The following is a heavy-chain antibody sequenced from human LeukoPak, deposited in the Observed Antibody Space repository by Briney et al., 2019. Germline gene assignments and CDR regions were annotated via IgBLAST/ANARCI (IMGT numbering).Heavy chain of an antibody. Sequence: SETLSLTCAVYGGSFSGYYWSWIRQPPGKGLEWIGEINHSGSTNYNPSLKSRVTLSVDTSKNQFSLKLSSVTAADTAVYYCARRYSSSWYTGYFDLWGRGTLVTVSS. CDR1: GGSFSGYY. V-gene: IGHV4-34*01. CDR2: INHSGST. J-gene: IGHJ2*01. CDR3: ARRYSSSWYTGYFDL. D-gene: IGHD6-13*01.